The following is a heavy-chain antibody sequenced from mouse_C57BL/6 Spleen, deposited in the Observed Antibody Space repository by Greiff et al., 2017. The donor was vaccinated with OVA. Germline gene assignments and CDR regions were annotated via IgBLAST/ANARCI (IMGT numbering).Heavy chain of an antibody. V-gene: IGHV1-54*01. Sequence: VQLQQSGAELVRPGTSVKVSCKASGYAFTNYLIEWVKQRPGQGLEWIGVINPGSGGTNYNEKFKGKATLTADKSSSTAYMQLRSLTSEDSAVYFCARRSNYYGGRFAYWGQGTLVTVSA. CDR3: ARRSNYYGGRFAY. J-gene: IGHJ3*01. D-gene: IGHD1-1*01. CDR1: GYAFTNYL. CDR2: INPGSGGT.